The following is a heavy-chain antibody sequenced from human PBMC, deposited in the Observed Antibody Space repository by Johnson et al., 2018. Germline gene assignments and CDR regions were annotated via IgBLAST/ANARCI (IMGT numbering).Heavy chain of an antibody. V-gene: IGHV3-48*02. Sequence: VQLVQSGGGLVQPGGSLRLSCAASRFTFSSYSMNWVRQAPGKGLEWVSYISSSSSTIYYADFVKGRLTISRDNAKNSLYLQMNRLRDEDTAVYYCARAYCSGGSCYVSGIWGQGTMVTVSS. D-gene: IGHD2-15*01. CDR2: ISSSSSTI. CDR3: ARAYCSGGSCYVSGI. J-gene: IGHJ3*02. CDR1: RFTFSSYS.